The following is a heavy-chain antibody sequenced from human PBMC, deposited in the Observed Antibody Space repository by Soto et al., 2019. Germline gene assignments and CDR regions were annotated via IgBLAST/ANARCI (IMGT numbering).Heavy chain of an antibody. D-gene: IGHD2-15*01. CDR2: IYYSGST. J-gene: IGHJ4*02. Sequence: QVQLQESGPGLVKPSETLSLTCTVSGGSISSYYCSWIRQPPGKGLEWIGHIYYSGSTNYNPSLKRRVTISVDTSKNQFSLKLSSVTAADTAMYYCASAGAATLSDYWGQGTLVTVSS. V-gene: IGHV4-59*01. CDR1: GGSISSYY. CDR3: ASAGAATLSDY.